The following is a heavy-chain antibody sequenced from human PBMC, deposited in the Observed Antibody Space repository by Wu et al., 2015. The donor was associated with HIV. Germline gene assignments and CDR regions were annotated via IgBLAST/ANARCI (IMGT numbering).Heavy chain of an antibody. V-gene: IGHV1-8*01. D-gene: IGHD3-22*01. J-gene: IGHJ1*01. CDR2: MNPNSGNT. CDR3: VSYYYDSSGYPYFQH. CDR1: GYTFTSYD. Sequence: QVQLVQSGAEVKKPGASVKVSCKASGYTFTSYDINWVRQATGQGLEWMGWMNPNSGNTGYAQKFQGRVTMTRNTSISTAYMELSSLRSEDTAVYYCVSYYYDSSGYPYFQHWGQGTLVHRLL.